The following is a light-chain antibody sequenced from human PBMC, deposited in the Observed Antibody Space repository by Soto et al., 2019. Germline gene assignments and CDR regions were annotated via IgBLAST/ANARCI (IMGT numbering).Light chain of an antibody. J-gene: IGLJ7*01. CDR1: SSNVGHNS. CDR2: DNN. CDR3: GAWDDRLTVYV. V-gene: IGLV1-51*01. Sequence: QAVVTQPPSVSAAPGQVVTISCSGSSSNVGHNSVSWYQQLPRTAPKLLIYDNNKRPSGIPARFSGSQSGTSATLGITGLQTGDEADYYCGAWDDRLTVYVFGSGTQLTVL.